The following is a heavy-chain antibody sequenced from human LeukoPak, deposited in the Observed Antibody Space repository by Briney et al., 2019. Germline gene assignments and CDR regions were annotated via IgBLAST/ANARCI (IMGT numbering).Heavy chain of an antibody. J-gene: IGHJ4*02. CDR2: INHSGST. CDR3: TRGAVNLRAARRPFDY. CDR1: GWSFSGYY. Sequence: SETLSLTCAVYGWSFSGYYWSWIRQPPGKGLERVGEINHSGSTNYNPPLKSRVTISVDTSKNQFSLKLSSVTAADTAVYYCTRGAVNLRAARRPFDYWGQGTLVTVSS. V-gene: IGHV4-34*01. D-gene: IGHD6-6*01.